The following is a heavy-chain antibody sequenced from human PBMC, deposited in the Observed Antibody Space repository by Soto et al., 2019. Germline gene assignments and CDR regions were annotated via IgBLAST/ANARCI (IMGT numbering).Heavy chain of an antibody. CDR1: GYTFSDYA. CDR2: ISASTRNT. V-gene: IGHV1-18*01. CDR3: VRCYFSVGSFYACWHFDL. D-gene: IGHD2-15*01. J-gene: IGHJ2*01. Sequence: QVQLVQSGGEVKKPGASVKVSCQASGYTFSDYAISWVRQAPGQGLEWMGWISASTRNTDQAQNFQGRVIMTLDTSTNTAYMELRSLRSDDTSVYYCVRCYFSVGSFYACWHFDLWCGGTLVTVSS.